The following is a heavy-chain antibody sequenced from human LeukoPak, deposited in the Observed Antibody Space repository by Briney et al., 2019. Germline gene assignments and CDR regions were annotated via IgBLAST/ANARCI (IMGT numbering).Heavy chain of an antibody. V-gene: IGHV5-51*01. CDR2: IYPGDSDT. Sequence: GESLKISCKGSGYSFTNYYIAWVRQVAGKGMECMGIIYPGDSDTRYSPSFQGQVTISADKSLSTAYLQWSSLKASDTAMYYCASRRGPGGVDGMDVWGQGTTVTVSS. D-gene: IGHD3-16*01. CDR3: ASRRGPGGVDGMDV. J-gene: IGHJ6*02. CDR1: GYSFTNYY.